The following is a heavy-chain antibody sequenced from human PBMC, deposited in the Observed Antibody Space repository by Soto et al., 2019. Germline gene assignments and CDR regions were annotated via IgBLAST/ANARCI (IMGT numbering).Heavy chain of an antibody. V-gene: IGHV2-5*02. CDR2: IYWDDDK. CDR3: ADNRGGYSYGRTFDY. Sequence: QITLKESGPTLVKPTQTLTLTCTFSGFSLSTSGVGVGWIRQPPGKALEWLALIYWDDDKRYSPSLKSRLTITKDTSKNQVVLTMTNMDPVDTATYYCADNRGGYSYGRTFDYWGQGTLVTVSS. D-gene: IGHD5-18*01. J-gene: IGHJ4*02. CDR1: GFSLSTSGVG.